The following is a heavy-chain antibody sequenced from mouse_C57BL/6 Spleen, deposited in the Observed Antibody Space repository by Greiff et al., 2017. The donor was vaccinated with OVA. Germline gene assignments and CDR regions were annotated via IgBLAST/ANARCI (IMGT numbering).Heavy chain of an antibody. V-gene: IGHV3-6*01. CDR2: ISYDGSN. CDR3: AREGGLSFDY. Sequence: EVQLVESGPGLVKPSQSLSLTCSVTGYSITSGYYWNWIRQFPGNKLEWMGYISYDGSNNYNPSLKNRISITRDTSKNQFFLKLNSVTTEDTATYYCAREGGLSFDYWGQGTTLTVSS. D-gene: IGHD2-2*01. CDR1: GYSITSGYY. J-gene: IGHJ2*01.